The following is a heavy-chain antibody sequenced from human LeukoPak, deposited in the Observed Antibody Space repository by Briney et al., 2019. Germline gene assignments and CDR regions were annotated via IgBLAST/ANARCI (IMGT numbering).Heavy chain of an antibody. D-gene: IGHD4-17*01. CDR3: ARDMSGDYVLDP. V-gene: IGHV3-66*01. J-gene: IGHJ5*02. Sequence: GGSLRLSCAASGFTVSSNYMSWVRQAPGKGLEWVSVIYSGGSTYYADSVKGRFTISRDNSKNTLYLQMNSLRAEDTAVYYCARDMSGDYVLDPWGQGTLVTVSS. CDR2: IYSGGST. CDR1: GFTVSSNY.